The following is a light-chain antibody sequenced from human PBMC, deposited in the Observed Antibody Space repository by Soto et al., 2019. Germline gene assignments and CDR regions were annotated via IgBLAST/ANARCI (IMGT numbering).Light chain of an antibody. Sequence: DIVMTQSPLSLPVTPGEPASISCRSSQTLLHSNGYTYLDWYLQKPGQSPQLLIYLVSSRASGVPDMFSGKGSGTDFTLKISRVEAEDVGGYYCMQALQAPGTFGQGTKVEIK. J-gene: IGKJ1*01. CDR2: LVS. CDR1: QTLLHSNGYTY. CDR3: MQALQAPGT. V-gene: IGKV2-28*01.